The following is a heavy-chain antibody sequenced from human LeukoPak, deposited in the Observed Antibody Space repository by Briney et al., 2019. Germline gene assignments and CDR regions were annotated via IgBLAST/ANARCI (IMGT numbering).Heavy chain of an antibody. V-gene: IGHV4-34*01. J-gene: IGHJ5*02. CDR3: ARGRVVVVAANNWFDP. CDR1: GGSFSVYY. D-gene: IGHD2-15*01. CDR2: INHSGST. Sequence: PSETLSLTCAVYGGSFSVYYWSWIRQPPGKGLEWIGEINHSGSTNYNPSLKSRVTISVDTSKNQFSLKLSSVTAADTAVYYCARGRVVVVAANNWFDPWGQGTLVTVSS.